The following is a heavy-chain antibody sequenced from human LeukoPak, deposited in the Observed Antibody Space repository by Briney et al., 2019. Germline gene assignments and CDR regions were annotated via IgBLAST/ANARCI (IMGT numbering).Heavy chain of an antibody. CDR2: INQNGSAK. Sequence: ETLSLTCTVSGGSITHYYWTWIRQPPGKTLEWVANINQNGSAKYYVDSVKGRFTISRDNAKNPLYLQMNSLRPEDTAVYYCARDYGDYWGQGTLVTVSS. D-gene: IGHD4-17*01. CDR3: ARDYGDY. J-gene: IGHJ4*02. CDR1: GGSITHYY. V-gene: IGHV3-7*01.